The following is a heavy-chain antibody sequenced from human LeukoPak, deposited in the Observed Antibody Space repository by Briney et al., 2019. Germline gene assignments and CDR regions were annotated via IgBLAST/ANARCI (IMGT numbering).Heavy chain of an antibody. V-gene: IGHV4-30-2*01. J-gene: IGHJ5*02. Sequence: PSETLSLTCAVSGDSISSGGYSWSWIRQPPGKGLEWIGYFYHGGSTYYSPSLTSRVTISVDTSKNQFSLKLNSVTAAGTAVYYCARGAGIAVAGTRFDPWGQGTLVTVSS. CDR3: ARGAGIAVAGTRFDP. CDR1: GDSISSGGYS. D-gene: IGHD6-19*01. CDR2: FYHGGST.